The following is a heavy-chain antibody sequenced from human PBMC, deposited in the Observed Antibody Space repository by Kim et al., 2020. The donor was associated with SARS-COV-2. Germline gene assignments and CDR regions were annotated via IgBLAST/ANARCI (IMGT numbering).Heavy chain of an antibody. CDR3: ASLSPGYVRDKFDY. J-gene: IGHJ4*02. V-gene: IGHV3-74*01. Sequence: ADYVTGRFTITRDNARNTVYRQMNSLTAEDTAVYYCASLSPGYVRDKFDYWGQGTLVTVSS. D-gene: IGHD3-16*01.